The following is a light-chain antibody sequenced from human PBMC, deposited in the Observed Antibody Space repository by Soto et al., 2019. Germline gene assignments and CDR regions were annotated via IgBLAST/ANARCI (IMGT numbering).Light chain of an antibody. CDR3: QQYENWPPVT. CDR1: QNIRRN. V-gene: IGKV3-15*01. CDR2: RAS. J-gene: IGKJ4*01. Sequence: EIVMTQSPATLSVSPGERGTLSCRASQNIRRNLAWYQQKPGQAPRLLIYRASIRAPGIPARFNGGVSGTEFTLTITRLQSDDFALYYCQQYENWPPVTFGGGTRVEMK.